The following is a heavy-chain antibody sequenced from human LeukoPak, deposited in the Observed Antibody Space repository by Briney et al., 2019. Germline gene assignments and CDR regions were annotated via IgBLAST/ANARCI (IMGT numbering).Heavy chain of an antibody. V-gene: IGHV3-23*01. CDR1: GFDFSSYS. CDR3: AKRGYCSVASCSQTPYYFDY. D-gene: IGHD2-15*01. CDR2: ISDNDENT. Sequence: PGGSLRLSCAASGFDFSSYSMNWVRQAPGKGLEWVSSISDNDENTYYADSVKGRFTMSRDNSRNTLYLQMNNLRAEDTAVYYCAKRGYCSVASCSQTPYYFDYWGQGTLVTVSS. J-gene: IGHJ4*02.